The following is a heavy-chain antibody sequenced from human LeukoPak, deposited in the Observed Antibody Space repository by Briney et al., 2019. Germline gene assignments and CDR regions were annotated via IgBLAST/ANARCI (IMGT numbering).Heavy chain of an antibody. CDR3: ATDSIYSSTSCYYYYYYGMDV. D-gene: IGHD2-2*01. CDR1: GYTLTELS. CDR2: FDPEDGET. Sequence: ASVKVSCKVSGYTLTELSMHWVRQAPGKGLEWMGGFDPEDGETIYAQKFQGRVTMTEDTSTDTAYMELSSLRSEDTAVYYCATDSIYSSTSCYYYYYYGMDVWGQGTTVTVSS. J-gene: IGHJ6*02. V-gene: IGHV1-24*01.